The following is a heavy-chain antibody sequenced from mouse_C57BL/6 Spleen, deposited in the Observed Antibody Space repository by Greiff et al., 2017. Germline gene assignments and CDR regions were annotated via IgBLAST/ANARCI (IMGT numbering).Heavy chain of an antibody. CDR3: ARETAQARFDY. D-gene: IGHD3-2*02. V-gene: IGHV5-4*01. CDR2: ISDGGSYT. Sequence: EVKLVESGGGLVKPGGSLKLSCAASGFTFSSYAMSWVRQTPEKRLEWVATISDGGSYTYYPDNVKGRFTISRDNAKNNLYLQMSQLKSEETAMYYCARETAQARFDYWGQGTTLTVSS. CDR1: GFTFSSYA. J-gene: IGHJ2*01.